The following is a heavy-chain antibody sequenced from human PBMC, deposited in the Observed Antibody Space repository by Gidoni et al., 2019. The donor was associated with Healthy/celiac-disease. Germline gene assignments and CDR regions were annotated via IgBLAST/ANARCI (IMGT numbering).Heavy chain of an antibody. Sequence: QVQLVQSGAEVKKPGASVTVSCKASGDTFTSYYMHWVRQAPGQGLEWMGIINPSGGSTSYAQKFQGRVTMTRDTSTSTVYMELSSLRSEDTAVYYCARPKTRTTGTRGYFDYWGQGTLVTVSS. CDR3: ARPKTRTTGTRGYFDY. V-gene: IGHV1-46*03. D-gene: IGHD1-1*01. J-gene: IGHJ4*02. CDR1: GDTFTSYY. CDR2: INPSGGST.